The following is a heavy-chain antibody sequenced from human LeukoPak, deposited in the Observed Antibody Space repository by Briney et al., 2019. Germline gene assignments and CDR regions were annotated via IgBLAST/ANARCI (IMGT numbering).Heavy chain of an antibody. V-gene: IGHV4-59*08. CDR3: ARALVPSTAWFFDFEL. J-gene: IGHJ3*01. Sequence: PSETLSLTRTVSGGSVSSDYSSWIRQPPGKGLEWIGYIYYSGSTNYNPSLKSRVTISVDTSKNRFSLKLSSVTAADTAVYYCARALVPSTAWFFDFELWGQGTMVTVSS. CDR1: GGSVSSDY. D-gene: IGHD2-2*01. CDR2: IYYSGST.